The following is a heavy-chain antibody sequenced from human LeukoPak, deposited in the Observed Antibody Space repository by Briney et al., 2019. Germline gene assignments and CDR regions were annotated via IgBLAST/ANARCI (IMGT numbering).Heavy chain of an antibody. CDR2: ISSSGSTI. D-gene: IGHD6-19*01. CDR3: ARGHGEQQWLVASFDY. Sequence: GGSLRLSCAASGFTFSDSYMSWIRQAPGKGLEWVSYISSSGSTICYPDSVKGRFTISRDNAKNSLYLQMNSLRAEDTAVYYCARGHGEQQWLVASFDYWGQGTLVTVSS. J-gene: IGHJ4*02. CDR1: GFTFSDSY. V-gene: IGHV3-11*01.